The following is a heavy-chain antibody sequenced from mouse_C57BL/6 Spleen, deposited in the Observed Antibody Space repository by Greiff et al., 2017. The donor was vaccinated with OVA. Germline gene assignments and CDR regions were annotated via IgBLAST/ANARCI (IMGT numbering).Heavy chain of an antibody. Sequence: DVQLQESGGGLVKPGGSLKLSCAASGFTFSDYGMHWVRQAPEKGLEWVAYISSGSSTIYYADTVKGRFTISRDNAKNTLFLQMTSLRSEDTAMYYCAITTVVAPRYFDVWGTGTTVTVSS. CDR2: ISSGSSTI. J-gene: IGHJ1*03. V-gene: IGHV5-17*01. CDR1: GFTFSDYG. CDR3: AITTVVAPRYFDV. D-gene: IGHD1-1*01.